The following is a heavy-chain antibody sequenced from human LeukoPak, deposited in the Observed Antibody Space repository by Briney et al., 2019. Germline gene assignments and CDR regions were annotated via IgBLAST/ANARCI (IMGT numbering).Heavy chain of an antibody. V-gene: IGHV4-38-2*02. CDR1: GSSISSDYY. CDR2: IKHRGRS. D-gene: IGHD2-15*01. CDR3: ARVVGATSIDY. J-gene: IGHJ4*02. Sequence: ASETLSLTCSVSGSSISSDYYWGWVRQPPGKGLEWIGSIKHRGRSYYNPSLKSRVTISVDTSKNQFSLQLSSVTAADTAVYYCARVVGATSIDYWGQGILVTVSS.